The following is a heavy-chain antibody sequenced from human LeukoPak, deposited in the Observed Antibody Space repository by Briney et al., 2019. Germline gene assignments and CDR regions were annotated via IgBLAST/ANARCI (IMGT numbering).Heavy chain of an antibody. D-gene: IGHD6-6*01. CDR1: GFTFSSYA. CDR2: ISYDGSNK. V-gene: IGHV3-30*01. J-gene: IGHJ4*02. Sequence: PGGSLRLSCAASGFTFSSYAMHWVRQAPGKGLEWVAVISYDGSNKYYADSVKGRFTISRDNSKNTLYLQMDSLRAEDTAVYYCARGAARYYFDYWGRGTLVSVSS. CDR3: ARGAARYYFDY.